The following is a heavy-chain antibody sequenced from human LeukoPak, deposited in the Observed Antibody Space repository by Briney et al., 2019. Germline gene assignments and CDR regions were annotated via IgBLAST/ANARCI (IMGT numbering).Heavy chain of an antibody. V-gene: IGHV3-21*01. D-gene: IGHD3-10*01. CDR2: ISSSSYI. J-gene: IGHJ4*02. CDR1: GFTFSSYS. Sequence: PGGSLRLSCAASGFTFSSYSMNWVRQAPGKGLEWVSSISSSSYIYYADSVKGRFTISRDNAKNSLYLQMNSLRAEDTAVYYCARASYGSANGRNYWGQGTLVTVSS. CDR3: ARASYGSANGRNY.